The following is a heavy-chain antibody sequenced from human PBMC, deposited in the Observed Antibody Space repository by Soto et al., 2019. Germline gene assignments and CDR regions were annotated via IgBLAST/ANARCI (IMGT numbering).Heavy chain of an antibody. V-gene: IGHV4-30-4*01. J-gene: IGHJ4*02. CDR1: GGSISSGDYY. CDR3: ARDRGSGYSHFDY. CDR2: IYYSGST. Sequence: QVQLQESGPGLVKPSQTLSLTCTVSGGSISSGDYYWSWIRQPPGKGLEWIGYIYYSGSTYYNPSLKSRVTISVDTSKNHFSLKLSSVTAADTAVYYCARDRGSGYSHFDYWGQGTLVTVSS. D-gene: IGHD3-22*01.